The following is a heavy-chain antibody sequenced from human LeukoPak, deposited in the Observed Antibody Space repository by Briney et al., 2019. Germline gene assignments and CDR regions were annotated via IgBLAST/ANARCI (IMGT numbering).Heavy chain of an antibody. J-gene: IGHJ6*03. D-gene: IGHD3-22*01. CDR3: ARVPNYYDSSGYPYYYYYMDV. CDR1: GGSISSYY. CDR2: IYYSGST. V-gene: IGHV4-59*01. Sequence: SETLSLTCTVSGGSISSYYWSWIRQPPGKGLEWIGYIYYSGSTNYNPSLKSRVTISVDTSKNQFSLKLSSVTAADTAVYYCARVPNYYDSSGYPYYYYYMDVWGKGTTVTVSS.